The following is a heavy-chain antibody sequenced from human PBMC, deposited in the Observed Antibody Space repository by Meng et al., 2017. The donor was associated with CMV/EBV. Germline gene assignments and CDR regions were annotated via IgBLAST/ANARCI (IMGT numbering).Heavy chain of an antibody. Sequence: GESLKISCTASGFTFGDYAMSWVRQAPGKGLEWVSFIRSKAYGGTTEYAASVKGRFTISRDDSKSIAYLQMNSLKTEDTAVYYCTRDFEVGATEDYWGQGTLVTVSS. D-gene: IGHD1-26*01. CDR3: TRDFEVGATEDY. J-gene: IGHJ4*02. CDR1: GFTFGDYA. CDR2: IRSKAYGGTT. V-gene: IGHV3-49*04.